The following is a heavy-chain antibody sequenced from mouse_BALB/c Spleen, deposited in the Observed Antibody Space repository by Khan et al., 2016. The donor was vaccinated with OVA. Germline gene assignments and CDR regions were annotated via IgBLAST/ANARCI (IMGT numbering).Heavy chain of an antibody. CDR3: ARNYDYVEGLTY. D-gene: IGHD2-4*01. CDR2: IWSGGST. J-gene: IGHJ3*01. V-gene: IGHV2-2*02. Sequence: QVQLKESGPGLVQPSQSLSITCTVSGFSLTNYGVHWVRQSPGKGLEWLGLIWSGGSTDYNEAFISSMSISKDNSKSQVFFKMNSLQAKYTAIYYCARNYDYVEGLTYWGQGTLVTVSA. CDR1: GFSLTNYG.